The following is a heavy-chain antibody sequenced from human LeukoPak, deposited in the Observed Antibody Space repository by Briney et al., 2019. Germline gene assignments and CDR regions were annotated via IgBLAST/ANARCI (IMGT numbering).Heavy chain of an antibody. CDR3: ARFGFLHCSSTSCYEYYYYYGMDV. V-gene: IGHV1-2*02. Sequence: ASVKVSCKASGYTFTGYYIHWVRQAPGQGLGWMGWINPNSGGTNYAQKFQGRVTMTRDTSISTAYMELSRLRSDDTAVYYCARFGFLHCSSTSCYEYYYYYGMDVWGQGTTVTASS. J-gene: IGHJ6*02. CDR2: INPNSGGT. D-gene: IGHD2-2*01. CDR1: GYTFTGYY.